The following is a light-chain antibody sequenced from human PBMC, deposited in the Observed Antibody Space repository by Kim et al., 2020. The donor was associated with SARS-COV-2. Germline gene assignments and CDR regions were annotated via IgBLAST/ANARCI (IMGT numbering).Light chain of an antibody. CDR1: SSDVGSYNL. V-gene: IGLV2-23*01. CDR2: EGC. CDR3: CSYAGSSTWV. J-gene: IGLJ3*02. Sequence: GQSITSSCTGTSSDVGSYNLVSWYQQHPGKAPKLMIYEGCKRPSGVSNRFSGSKSGNTASLTISGLQAEDEADYYCCSYAGSSTWVFGGGTQLTVL.